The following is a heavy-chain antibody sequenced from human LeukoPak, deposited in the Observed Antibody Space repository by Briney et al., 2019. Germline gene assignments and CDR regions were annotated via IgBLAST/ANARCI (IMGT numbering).Heavy chain of an antibody. Sequence: ASVKVSCKASGYTFTNYGITWVRQAPGQGLEWMGWISASNGDTHYSEKFQDRITVTTDTSTSTAYMELRSLVSDDTAVCYCGRKSHVERDDFWGQGTLITVSS. CDR2: ISASNGDT. J-gene: IGHJ4*02. CDR1: GYTFTNYG. CDR3: GRKSHVERDDF. D-gene: IGHD1-1*01. V-gene: IGHV1-18*01.